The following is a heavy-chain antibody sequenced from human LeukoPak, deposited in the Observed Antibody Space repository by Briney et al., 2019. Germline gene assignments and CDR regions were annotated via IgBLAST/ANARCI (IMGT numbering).Heavy chain of an antibody. CDR1: EYTFTSYY. Sequence: GASVKVSCKASEYTFTSYYMHWVRQAPGQGLEWMGIINPSGGSTSYAQKLQGRVTMTTDTSTSTAYMELRSLRSDDAAVYYCARPSYDFWSGYSCPFDPWGQGTLVTVSS. V-gene: IGHV1-46*01. CDR2: INPSGGST. J-gene: IGHJ5*02. D-gene: IGHD3-3*01. CDR3: ARPSYDFWSGYSCPFDP.